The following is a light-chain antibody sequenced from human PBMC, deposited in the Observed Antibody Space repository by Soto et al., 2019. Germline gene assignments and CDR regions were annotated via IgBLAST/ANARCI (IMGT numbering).Light chain of an antibody. CDR2: GTT. Sequence: QSVLTQPPSVSRAPGQRITISCTGSPSNIGAGFDVHWYQQFPGTAPKLLIYGTTSRPSGVPDRFSGSQSGTSASLAITGLQAGDEADYYCQSYDTSLSGAWVFGGGTKLTVL. CDR3: QSYDTSLSGAWV. CDR1: PSNIGAGFD. V-gene: IGLV1-40*01. J-gene: IGLJ3*02.